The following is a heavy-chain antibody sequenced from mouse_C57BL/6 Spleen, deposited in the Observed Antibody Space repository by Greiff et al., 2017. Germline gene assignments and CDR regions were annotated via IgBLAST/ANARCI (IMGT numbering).Heavy chain of an antibody. V-gene: IGHV5-16*01. Sequence: EVKLMESEGGLVQPGSSMKLSCTASGFTFSDYYMAWVRQVPEKGLEWVANINYDGSSTYYLDSLKSRFIISRDNAKNILYLQMSSLKSEDTATYYCARDRDDGYYFAMDYWGQGTSVTVSS. CDR3: ARDRDDGYYFAMDY. J-gene: IGHJ4*01. CDR2: INYDGSST. CDR1: GFTFSDYY. D-gene: IGHD2-3*01.